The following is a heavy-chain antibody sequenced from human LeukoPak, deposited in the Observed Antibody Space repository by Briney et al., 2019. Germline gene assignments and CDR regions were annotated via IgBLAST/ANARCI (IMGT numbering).Heavy chain of an antibody. CDR1: GGSFSSCSYY. CDR3: ARETTTVTANWFDP. CDR2: IYYSGST. J-gene: IGHJ5*02. Sequence: SETLSLTCTVSGGSFSSCSYYWGWIRQPPGQGLEWIGSIYYSGSTYYNPALKSRVTISVDTSKTQFSLKLSSVTAADTAVYYCARETTTVTANWFDPWGQGTLVTVSS. V-gene: IGHV4-39*07. D-gene: IGHD4-11*01.